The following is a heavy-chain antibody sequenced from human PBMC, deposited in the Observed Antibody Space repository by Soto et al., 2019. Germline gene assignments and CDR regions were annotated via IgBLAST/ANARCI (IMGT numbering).Heavy chain of an antibody. V-gene: IGHV4-39*01. J-gene: IGHJ6*02. D-gene: IGHD3-22*01. CDR3: AGGDYYHSSGYYFYYYTMDV. CDR2: IYYGGST. CDR1: GGSISSSSYY. Sequence: SETLSLTCTVSGGSISSSSYYWGWIRQPPGKGLEWIGNIYYGGSTYYNPSLKSRVTISVETSKSQFSLKLSSVTAADTAVYYCAGGDYYHSSGYYFYYYTMDVWGQGTTVTVSS.